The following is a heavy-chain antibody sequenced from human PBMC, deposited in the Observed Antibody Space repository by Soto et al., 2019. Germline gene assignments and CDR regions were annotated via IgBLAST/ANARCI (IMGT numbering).Heavy chain of an antibody. CDR2: ISSTTNYI. CDR1: GFTFTRYS. Sequence: XGSLRLSCAACGFTFTRYSMNWVRQAPGKGLEWVSSISSTTNYIYYGDSMNGRFTISRENAKNSLYLEMNSLRAEDTAVYYCARESEDLTSNFDYWGQGTLVTVSS. J-gene: IGHJ4*02. V-gene: IGHV3-21*06. CDR3: ARESEDLTSNFDY.